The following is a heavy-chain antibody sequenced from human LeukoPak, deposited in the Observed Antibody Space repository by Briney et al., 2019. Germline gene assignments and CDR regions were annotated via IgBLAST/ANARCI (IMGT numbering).Heavy chain of an antibody. Sequence: ASVKVSCKASGYTFTSYGISWVRQAPGQGLEWMGRISAYIGNTNYAQKLQGRVTITTDTSTSTAYMELRSLRSDDTAVYYCAREGLSEYQVIQSDYWGQGTLVTVSS. CDR3: AREGLSEYQVIQSDY. CDR1: GYTFTSYG. CDR2: ISAYIGNT. D-gene: IGHD2-2*01. J-gene: IGHJ4*02. V-gene: IGHV1-18*01.